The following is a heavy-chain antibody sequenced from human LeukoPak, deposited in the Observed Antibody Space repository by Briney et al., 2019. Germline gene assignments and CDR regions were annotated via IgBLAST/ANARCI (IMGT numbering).Heavy chain of an antibody. CDR3: ARVFENA. V-gene: IGHV3-48*01. CDR1: GFTFSSYA. CDR2: ISPSNTI. D-gene: IGHD3-9*01. Sequence: GGSLRLSCAASGFTFSSYAMSWVRQAPGKGLEWISYISPSNTIYYADSVKGRFTISRDNAQNSLYLQMNSLRVEDTAVYYCARVFENAWGQGTLVTVTS. J-gene: IGHJ5*02.